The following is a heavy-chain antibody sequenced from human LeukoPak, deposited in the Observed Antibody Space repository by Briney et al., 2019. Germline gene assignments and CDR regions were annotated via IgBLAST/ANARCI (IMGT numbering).Heavy chain of an antibody. CDR1: GFTFSSYG. J-gene: IGHJ4*02. D-gene: IGHD3-22*01. V-gene: IGHV3-33*01. CDR3: ARDFYRYDSSGYYLY. CDR2: IWYDGSNK. Sequence: PGRSLRLSCAASGFTFSSYGMHWVRQAPGKGLEWVAVIWYDGSNKYYADSVKGRFTISRDNSKSTLYLQMNSLRAEDTAVYYCARDFYRYDSSGYYLYWGQGTLVTVSS.